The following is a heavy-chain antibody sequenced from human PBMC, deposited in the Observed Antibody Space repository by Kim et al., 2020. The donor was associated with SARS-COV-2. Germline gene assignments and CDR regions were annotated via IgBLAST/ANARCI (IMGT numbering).Heavy chain of an antibody. Sequence: SVKVSCKASGGTFSSYAISWVRQAPGQGLEWMGGIIPIFGTANYAQKFQGRVTITADESTSTAYMELSSLRSEDTAVYYCASTAGIDCSSTSCYVGGYYYGMDVWGQGTTVTVSS. J-gene: IGHJ6*02. D-gene: IGHD2-2*01. CDR2: IIPIFGTA. CDR1: GGTFSSYA. V-gene: IGHV1-69*13. CDR3: ASTAGIDCSSTSCYVGGYYYGMDV.